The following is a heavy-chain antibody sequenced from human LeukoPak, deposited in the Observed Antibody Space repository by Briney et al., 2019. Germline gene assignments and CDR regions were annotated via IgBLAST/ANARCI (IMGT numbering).Heavy chain of an antibody. D-gene: IGHD6-19*01. CDR3: ASSRKQWLDFDY. V-gene: IGHV3-48*03. CDR2: IGSSGSTV. J-gene: IGHJ4*02. Sequence: GGSLRLSCAASGFTFSAYEMNWVRQAPGKGLEWVSYIGSSGSTVYYADSVKGRFTISRDNAKNSLYLQMNSLRAEDTAVYYCASSRKQWLDFDYWGQGTLVTVSS. CDR1: GFTFSAYE.